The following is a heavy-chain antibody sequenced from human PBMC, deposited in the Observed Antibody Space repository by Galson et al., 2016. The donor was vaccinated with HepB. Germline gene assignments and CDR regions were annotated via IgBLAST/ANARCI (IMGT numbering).Heavy chain of an antibody. V-gene: IGHV4-61*02. J-gene: IGHJ4*02. Sequence: PLSLTCSFSGGTISSYDLYWSRIRQPAGKGLEWIGRIYASGIAHYNPSLKSRVSMSIDTSKDQVSLKLTSVTAADTAVYYCAREFTYWGPGTLVTVSS. CDR3: AREFTY. CDR1: GGTISSYDLY. CDR2: IYASGIA.